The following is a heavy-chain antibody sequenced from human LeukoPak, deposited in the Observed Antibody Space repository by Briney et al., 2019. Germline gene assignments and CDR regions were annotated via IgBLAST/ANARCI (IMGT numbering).Heavy chain of an antibody. CDR2: ISGGGGD. CDR1: GFLLRNYA. D-gene: IGHD4-23*01. V-gene: IGHV3-23*01. J-gene: IGHJ4*02. CDR3: AKDTLSDGGHDFDY. Sequence: GGSLRLSCEVSGFLLRNYAMSWVRQAPGKGLEWVSAISGGGGDKYADSVRGRFTISRDDPKNTLYLQMNGLRVDDTAIYYCAKDTLSDGGHDFDYWGQGTLVTVSS.